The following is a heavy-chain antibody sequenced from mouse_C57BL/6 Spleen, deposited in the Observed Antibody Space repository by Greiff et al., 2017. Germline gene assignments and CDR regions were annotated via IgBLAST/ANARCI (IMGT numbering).Heavy chain of an antibody. CDR3: AREGGRVYFDV. J-gene: IGHJ1*03. D-gene: IGHD3-1*01. V-gene: IGHV1-26*01. CDR2: INPNNGGT. CDR1: GYTFTDYY. Sequence: EVQLQQSGPELVKPGASVKISCKASGYTFTDYYMNWVKQSHGKSLEWIGDINPNNGGTSYNQKFKGKATLTVDKSSSTAYMELRSLTSEDSAVYYCAREGGRVYFDVWGTGTTVTVSS.